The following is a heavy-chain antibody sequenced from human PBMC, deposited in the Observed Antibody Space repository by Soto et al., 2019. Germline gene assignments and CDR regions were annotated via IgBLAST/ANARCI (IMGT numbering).Heavy chain of an antibody. D-gene: IGHD6-6*01. CDR1: GFTFSSYG. CDR3: AKIREQLVLGY. CDR2: ISYDGSNK. J-gene: IGHJ4*02. Sequence: PGGSLRLSCAASGFTFSSYGMHWVRQAPGKGLEWVAVISYDGSNKYYADSVKGRFTISRDNSKNTLYLQMNSLRAEDTAVYYCAKIREQLVLGYWGQGTLVTSPQ. V-gene: IGHV3-30*18.